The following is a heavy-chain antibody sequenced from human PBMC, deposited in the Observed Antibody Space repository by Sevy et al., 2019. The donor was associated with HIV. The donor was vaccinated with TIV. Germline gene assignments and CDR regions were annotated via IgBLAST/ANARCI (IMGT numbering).Heavy chain of an antibody. D-gene: IGHD2-8*02. CDR3: AEDREVLLVVYAIPCDVFDI. CDR1: GFTFSNHA. J-gene: IGHJ3*02. V-gene: IGHV3-30*02. Sequence: GGSLRLSCAASGFTFSNHAMHWVRQAPGKGLEWVAFIRNDGSIENYADSVKGRFTISRDNSKNTLYLQMNSLRPEDTAVYYCAEDREVLLVVYAIPCDVFDIWGQGTMVTVSS. CDR2: IRNDGSIE.